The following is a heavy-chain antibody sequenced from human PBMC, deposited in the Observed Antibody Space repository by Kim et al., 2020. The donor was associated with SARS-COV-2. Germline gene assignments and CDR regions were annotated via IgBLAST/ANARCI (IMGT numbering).Heavy chain of an antibody. D-gene: IGHD1-26*01. CDR1: GGSFSGYY. V-gene: IGHV4-34*01. J-gene: IGHJ4*02. CDR2: INHSGST. Sequence: SETLSLTCAVYGGSFSGYYWSWIRQPPGKGLEWIGEINHSGSTNYNPSLKSRVTISVDTSKNQFSLKLSSVTAADTAVYYCARVRVGAQGYWGQGTLVTVSS. CDR3: ARVRVGAQGY.